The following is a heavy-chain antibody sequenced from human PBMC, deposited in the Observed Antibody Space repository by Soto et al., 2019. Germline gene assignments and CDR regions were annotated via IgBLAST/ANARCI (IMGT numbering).Heavy chain of an antibody. Sequence: GGSLRLSCAASGFTFSSYAMSWVRQAPGKGLEWVSAISGSGGSTYYADSVKGRFTISRDNSKNTLYLQMNSLRAEDTAVYYCAGGFLYGDSLDYWGEGTLVTVSS. D-gene: IGHD4-17*01. V-gene: IGHV3-23*01. CDR1: GFTFSSYA. CDR2: ISGSGGST. J-gene: IGHJ4*02. CDR3: AGGFLYGDSLDY.